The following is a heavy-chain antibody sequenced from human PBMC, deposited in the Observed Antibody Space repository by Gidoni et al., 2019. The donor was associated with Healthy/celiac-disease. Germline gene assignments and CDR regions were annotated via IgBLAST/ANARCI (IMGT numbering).Heavy chain of an antibody. CDR2: INPNSGGT. V-gene: IGHV1-2*02. CDR1: GYTFTGYY. D-gene: IGHD1-26*01. Sequence: QVQLVQSGAEVKKPGASVKVSCKASGYTFTGYYMHWVRQAPGQGLEWMGWINPNSGGTNYAQKVQGRVTMTRDTSISTAYMELSRLRSDDTAVYYWARGPGLATWGQGTLVTVSS. CDR3: ARGPGLAT. J-gene: IGHJ4*02.